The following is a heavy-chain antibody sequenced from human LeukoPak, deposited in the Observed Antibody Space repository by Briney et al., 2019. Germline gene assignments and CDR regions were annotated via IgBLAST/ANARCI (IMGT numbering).Heavy chain of an antibody. V-gene: IGHV3-33*06. CDR3: AKDTQRGFDYSNSLEK. D-gene: IGHD4-11*01. CDR2: IWSDGSNR. J-gene: IGHJ4*02. Sequence: PGRSLTLSCAASKFLFSQFGVHWVRQAPGKGLEWVAVIWSDGSNRYYADSVKGRFTVSRDNSHNTVYLQMNDLRPEDTAVYYWAKDTQRGFDYSNSLEKWGQGTLVTVAS. CDR1: KFLFSQFG.